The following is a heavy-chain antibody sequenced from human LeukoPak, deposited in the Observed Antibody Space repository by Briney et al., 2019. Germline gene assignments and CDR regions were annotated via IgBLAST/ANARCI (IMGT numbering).Heavy chain of an antibody. Sequence: SETLSLTCAVYGGPFSGYYWSWIRQPPGKGLEWIGEINHSGSTNYNPSLKSRVTISVDTSKNQFSLKLSSVTAADTAVYYCARGPTVTTPFDYWGQGTLVTVSS. J-gene: IGHJ4*02. D-gene: IGHD4-17*01. CDR3: ARGPTVTTPFDY. CDR1: GGPFSGYY. CDR2: INHSGST. V-gene: IGHV4-34*01.